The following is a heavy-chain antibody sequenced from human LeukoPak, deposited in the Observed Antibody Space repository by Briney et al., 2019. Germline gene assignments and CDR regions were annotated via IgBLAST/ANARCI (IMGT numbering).Heavy chain of an antibody. D-gene: IGHD6-13*01. CDR2: ISGSGGST. CDR1: GFTFSSYA. CDR3: AKEGAAAGSKYYYYGMDV. V-gene: IGHV3-23*01. J-gene: IGHJ6*02. Sequence: GGSLRLSCAASGFTFSSYAMSWVRQAPGKGLEWVSAISGSGGSTYYADSVKGRFTTSRDNSKNTLYLQMNSLRAEDTAVYYCAKEGAAAGSKYYYYGMDVWGQGTTVTVSS.